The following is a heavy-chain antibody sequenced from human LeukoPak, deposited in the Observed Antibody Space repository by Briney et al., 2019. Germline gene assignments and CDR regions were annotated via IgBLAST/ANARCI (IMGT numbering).Heavy chain of an antibody. J-gene: IGHJ4*01. D-gene: IGHD6-19*01. CDR3: ARGVGETLSGWTLDY. CDR2: IIYDGGNK. V-gene: IGHV3-30*04. Sequence: GGSLRLSCAASGFTFSSYAMHWVRQAPGKGLEWMAVIIYDGGNKNYADSVKGRFTISRDNSRNTLYMKMNSLRVEDTAVYYCARGVGETLSGWTLDYWGHGTLVAVSS. CDR1: GFTFSSYA.